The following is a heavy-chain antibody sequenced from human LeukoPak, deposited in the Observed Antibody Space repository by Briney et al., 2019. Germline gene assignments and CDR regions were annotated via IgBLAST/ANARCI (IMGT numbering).Heavy chain of an antibody. CDR2: ISAYNGNT. V-gene: IGHV1-18*01. Sequence: ASVKVSCKASGYTFTSYGISWVRQAPGQGLEWMGWISAYNGNTNYAQKLQGRVTITRDTSASTAYMELSSLRSEDTAVYYCARPLALAGTFDYWGQGTLVTVSS. D-gene: IGHD6-19*01. CDR1: GYTFTSYG. J-gene: IGHJ4*02. CDR3: ARPLALAGTFDY.